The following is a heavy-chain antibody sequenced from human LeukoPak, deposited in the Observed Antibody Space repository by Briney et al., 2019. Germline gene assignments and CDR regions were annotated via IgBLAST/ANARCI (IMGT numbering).Heavy chain of an antibody. D-gene: IGHD5-12*01. J-gene: IGHJ4*02. CDR2: INPNSGGT. CDR3: ARGRKWWLESSPYYFDY. V-gene: IGHV1-2*02. CDR1: GYTFTGCY. Sequence: ASVKVSCKASGYTFTGCYMHWVRQAPGQGLEWMGWINPNSGGTNYAQKFQGRVTMTRDTSISTAYMELSRLRSDDTAVYYCARGRKWWLESSPYYFDYWGQGTLVTVSS.